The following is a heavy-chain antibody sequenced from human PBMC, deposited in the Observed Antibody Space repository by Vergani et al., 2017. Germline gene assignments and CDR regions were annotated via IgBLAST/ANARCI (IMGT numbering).Heavy chain of an antibody. CDR2: ISGSGGRT. V-gene: IGHV3-23*01. CDR1: GFTFSSNA. Sequence: EVLLLESGGGLVQPRGSLRLSCVASGFTFSSNAMSWVRQAPGKGLEWVSSISGSGGRTYYADSVKGRFTISRDNPKITLYLQMNSLRAEDSAIYYCAKAAVTTISLFDYWGQGTLVTVSS. D-gene: IGHD5-12*01. CDR3: AKAAVTTISLFDY. J-gene: IGHJ4*02.